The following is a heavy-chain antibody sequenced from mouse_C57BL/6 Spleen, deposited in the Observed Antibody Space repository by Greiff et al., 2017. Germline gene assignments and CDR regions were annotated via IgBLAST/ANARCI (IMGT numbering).Heavy chain of an antibody. J-gene: IGHJ4*01. CDR1: GYAFTNYL. CDR2: INPGSGGT. V-gene: IGHV1-54*01. Sequence: VQLQQSGAELVRPGTSVKVSCKASGYAFTNYLIEWVKQRPGQGLEWIGVINPGSGGTNYNEKFKGKATLTADKSSSTAYMQLSSLTSEDSAVYFCARYYYPYAMDYWGQGTSVTVSS. D-gene: IGHD1-1*01. CDR3: ARYYYPYAMDY.